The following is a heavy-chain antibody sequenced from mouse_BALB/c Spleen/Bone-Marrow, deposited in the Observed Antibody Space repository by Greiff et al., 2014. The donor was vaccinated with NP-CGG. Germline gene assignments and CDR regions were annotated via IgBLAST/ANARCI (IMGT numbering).Heavy chain of an antibody. D-gene: IGHD2-1*01. CDR3: ALYGNYAGN. V-gene: IGHV1-80*01. CDR1: GYAFSSYW. Sequence: QVQLQQSGAELVRPGSSVKISCTASGYAFSSYWMTWVKQRPGQGLEWIGQIYPGGGDTNYYGKFKGKATLTADKSSSTAYLQLSSLTAEDCAVDVWALYGNYAGNWGQGTLVTVSA. J-gene: IGHJ3*01. CDR2: IYPGGGDT.